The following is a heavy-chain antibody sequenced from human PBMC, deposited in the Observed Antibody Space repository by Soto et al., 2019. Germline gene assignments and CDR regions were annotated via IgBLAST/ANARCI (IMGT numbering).Heavy chain of an antibody. CDR3: AMEYCCSTSCYRDY. V-gene: IGHV1-69*02. D-gene: IGHD2-2*02. Sequence: QVQLVQSGAEVKKPGSSVKVSCKASVGPFSRYTISWVRQAPGQGLEWMGRIIPILGIANYAQKFQGRVTITADKSTSTAYMELSSLISEDTAVYYCAMEYCCSTSCYRDYWGQGTLVTVSS. J-gene: IGHJ4*02. CDR1: VGPFSRYT. CDR2: IIPILGIA.